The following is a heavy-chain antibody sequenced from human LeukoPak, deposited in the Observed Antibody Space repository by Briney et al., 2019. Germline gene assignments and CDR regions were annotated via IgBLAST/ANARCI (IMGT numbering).Heavy chain of an antibody. Sequence: GGSLRLPCAASGFTFSSYSMSWVRQAPGKGLEWVSGTSDRGDYTYYADSVKGRFTFSRDTSKNTLYLQMNSLRAEDTALYFCAKKAQYDGHYPLDYWGQGTLVTVSA. CDR2: TSDRGDYT. CDR3: AKKAQYDGHYPLDY. D-gene: IGHD4/OR15-4a*01. J-gene: IGHJ4*02. CDR1: GFTFSSYS. V-gene: IGHV3-23*01.